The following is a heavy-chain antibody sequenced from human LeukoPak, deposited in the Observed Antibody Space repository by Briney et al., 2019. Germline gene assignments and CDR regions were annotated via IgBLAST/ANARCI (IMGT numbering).Heavy chain of an antibody. CDR1: GGSISSYY. D-gene: IGHD6-19*01. Sequence: SSETLSLTCTVSGGSISSYYWSWIRQPAGKGLEWIGRIYTSGSTNYNPSLKSRVTISVDKSKNQFSLKLSSVTAADTAVYYCARGPPALAVAGTLLYYFDYWGQGTLVTVCS. CDR3: ARGPPALAVAGTLLYYFDY. J-gene: IGHJ4*02. CDR2: IYTSGST. V-gene: IGHV4-4*07.